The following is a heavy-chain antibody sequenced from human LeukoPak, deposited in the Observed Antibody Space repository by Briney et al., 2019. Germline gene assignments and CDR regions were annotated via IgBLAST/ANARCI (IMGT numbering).Heavy chain of an antibody. Sequence: GESLKISCRVSGYTFTNYWIGWVRQMPGKGLEWMGIIYPGDSDTKYSPSFQGQVTISADESISTAYVQWSSLKASDTAMYYCARHRRPFQGVDAFDIWGQGTMVSVSS. V-gene: IGHV5-51*01. J-gene: IGHJ3*02. CDR1: GYTFTNYW. D-gene: IGHD2-8*01. CDR3: ARHRRPFQGVDAFDI. CDR2: IYPGDSDT.